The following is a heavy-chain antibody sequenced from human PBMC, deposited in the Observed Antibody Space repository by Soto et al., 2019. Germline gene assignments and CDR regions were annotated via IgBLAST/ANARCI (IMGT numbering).Heavy chain of an antibody. Sequence: SETLSLTCTVSGASIGSGGYYWSWTRHHPGKGLEWIGYIYYSGSAYYNPSLKSRVTMSVDTSKNQFSLKLSSVTAADTAVYYCARDANRYASGSYGMDVWGQGTTVTVSS. D-gene: IGHD3-10*01. CDR1: GASIGSGGYY. CDR3: ARDANRYASGSYGMDV. CDR2: IYYSGSA. J-gene: IGHJ6*02. V-gene: IGHV4-31*03.